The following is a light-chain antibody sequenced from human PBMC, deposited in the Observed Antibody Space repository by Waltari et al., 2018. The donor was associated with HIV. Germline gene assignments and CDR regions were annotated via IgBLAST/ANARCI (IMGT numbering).Light chain of an antibody. V-gene: IGKV1-5*03. Sequence: DIPLTQSPSTVSASVGDRITITCRASQTGYNWLAWYQQRPGKAPKLLIYKASTLESGVPPRFSGSGSGTEFTLTINGLQSDDFATYYCQQYYSYSTFGPGTKVDIK. CDR3: QQYYSYST. CDR1: QTGYNW. J-gene: IGKJ3*01. CDR2: KAS.